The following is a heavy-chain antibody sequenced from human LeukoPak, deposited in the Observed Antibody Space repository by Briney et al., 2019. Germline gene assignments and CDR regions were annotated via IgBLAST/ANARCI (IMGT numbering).Heavy chain of an antibody. CDR2: ISAYNGNT. Sequence: ASVKVSCKASGYTFTSYGISWVRQAPGHGLEWMRWISAYNGNTNYAQKLQGRVTMTTDTSTSTAYMELRSLRSDDTAVYYCARDATVPAAIRGYYGDYWGQGTLVTVSS. V-gene: IGHV1-18*01. CDR3: ARDATVPAAIRGYYGDY. J-gene: IGHJ4*02. D-gene: IGHD2-2*01. CDR1: GYTFTSYG.